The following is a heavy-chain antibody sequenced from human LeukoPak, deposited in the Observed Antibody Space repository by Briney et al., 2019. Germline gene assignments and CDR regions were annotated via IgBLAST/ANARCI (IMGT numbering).Heavy chain of an antibody. CDR1: GYSFTSYW. Sequence: KVSCKASGYSFTSYWIGWVRQMPGKGLEWMGIIYPGDSDTRYSPSFQGQVTISADKSISTAYLQWSSLKASDTAMYYCARVRGSYRSEFDYWGQGSLVTVSS. D-gene: IGHD3-16*02. CDR2: IYPGDSDT. J-gene: IGHJ4*02. CDR3: ARVRGSYRSEFDY. V-gene: IGHV5-51*01.